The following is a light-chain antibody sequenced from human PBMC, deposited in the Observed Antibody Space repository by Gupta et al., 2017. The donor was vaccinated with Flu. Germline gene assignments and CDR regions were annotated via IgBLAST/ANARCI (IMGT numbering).Light chain of an antibody. CDR2: GAS. J-gene: IGKJ4*02. V-gene: IGKV1-39*01. CDR3: QQGSSTPQT. CDR1: QSVSNF. Sequence: PSSLSASVGDRVTITCRASQSVSNFLHWYQQKPVKAPKLLIYGASTLQGGAPSRFSGSGSGTEFTLTINSLQPADFATYFCQQGSSTPQTFGRGTTVEMK.